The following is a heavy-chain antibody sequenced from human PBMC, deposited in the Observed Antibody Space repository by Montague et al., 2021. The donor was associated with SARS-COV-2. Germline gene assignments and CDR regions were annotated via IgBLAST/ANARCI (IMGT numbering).Heavy chain of an antibody. V-gene: IGHV4-59*08. D-gene: IGHD3-10*01. CDR3: AGQLPVRRTCEVGDYNHYDMDG. CDR2: IYYSGST. J-gene: IGHJ6*02. Sequence: SETLSLTCTVSGGSISNYHWNWIRQPPGKGLEWIAYIYYSGSTNYNPSLQSRVTISADTSRNQFSLRMTSLTAADTAVYYCAGQLPVRRTCEVGDYNHYDMDGWGQGTTVSVSS. CDR1: GGSISNYH.